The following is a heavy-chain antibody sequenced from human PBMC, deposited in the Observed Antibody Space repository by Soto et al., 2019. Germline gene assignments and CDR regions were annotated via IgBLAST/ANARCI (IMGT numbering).Heavy chain of an antibody. J-gene: IGHJ4*02. Sequence: PGGSLILSCAASGFTFSSYAMSWVRQAPGRGLEWVSAITGSGSSTYYADSVKGRFTISRDNSKNTLYLQMNSLRAEDTAIYYCAKDLSSYYYFDFWGQGTLVTVSS. D-gene: IGHD2-15*01. CDR1: GFTFSSYA. CDR2: ITGSGSST. V-gene: IGHV3-23*01. CDR3: AKDLSSYYYFDF.